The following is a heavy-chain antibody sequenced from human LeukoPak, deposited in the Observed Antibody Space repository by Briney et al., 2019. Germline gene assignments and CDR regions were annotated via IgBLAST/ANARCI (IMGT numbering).Heavy chain of an antibody. CDR2: LSASAITT. J-gene: IGHJ1*01. D-gene: IGHD3-22*01. CDR3: ARAPSEIGGYYPEYFRH. Sequence: GESLKISCAAPGFTFNYYAMSWVRQAPGKGLEWVSSLSASAITTYYAASVKGRFTISRDNSKNTLSLQMNSLRAEDTGVYYCARAPSEIGGYYPEYFRHWGQGTLVTVSS. V-gene: IGHV3-23*01. CDR1: GFTFNYYA.